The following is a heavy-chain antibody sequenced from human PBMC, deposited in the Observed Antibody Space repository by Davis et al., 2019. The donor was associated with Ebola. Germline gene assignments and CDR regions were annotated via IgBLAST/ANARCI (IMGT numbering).Heavy chain of an antibody. CDR1: GFTFSSYA. V-gene: IGHV3-30-3*01. Sequence: GGSLRLSCAASGFTFSSYAMHWVRQAPGKGLEWVAVISYDGSNKYYADSVKGRFTISRDNSKNTLYLQMSSLRAEDTALYYCARLDCTSASCYTVNFYYYYGADVWGQGTTVTVSS. CDR2: ISYDGSNK. D-gene: IGHD2-2*02. CDR3: ARLDCTSASCYTVNFYYYYGADV. J-gene: IGHJ6*02.